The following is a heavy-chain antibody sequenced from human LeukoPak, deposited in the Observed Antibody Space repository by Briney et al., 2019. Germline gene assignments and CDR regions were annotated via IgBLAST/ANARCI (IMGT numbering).Heavy chain of an antibody. J-gene: IGHJ4*02. CDR3: ARHLNYYGSGRYFDY. CDR1: GYSFTSYW. V-gene: IGHV5-51*01. CDR2: IYPGDSDT. D-gene: IGHD3-10*01. Sequence: GESLQISCQGSGYSFTSYWIGWVRQMPGKGLEWMGIIYPGDSDTRYSPSFQGQVTISADKSISTAYLQWSSLKASDSAVCYCARHLNYYGSGRYFDYWGQGTLVTVSS.